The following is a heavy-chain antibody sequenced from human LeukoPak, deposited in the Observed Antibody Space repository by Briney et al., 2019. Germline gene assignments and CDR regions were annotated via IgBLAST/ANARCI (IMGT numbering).Heavy chain of an antibody. J-gene: IGHJ5*02. V-gene: IGHV4-59*12. Sequence: SETLSLTCTVSGGSISSYYWSWIRQPPGKGLEWIGYIYYSGSTNYNPSLKSRVTISVDTSKNQFSLKLSSVTAADTAVYYCAREEWFDPWGQGILVTVSS. CDR1: GGSISSYY. CDR3: AREEWFDP. CDR2: IYYSGST.